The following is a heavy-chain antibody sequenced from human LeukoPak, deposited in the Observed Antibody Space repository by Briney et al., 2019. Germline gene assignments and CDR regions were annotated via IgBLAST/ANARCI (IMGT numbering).Heavy chain of an antibody. D-gene: IGHD6-6*01. CDR2: INHSGST. J-gene: IGHJ6*04. V-gene: IGHV4-34*01. CDR3: ARGDVAAREDV. Sequence: PSETLSLTCAVYGGSFSGYYWSWIRQPPGKGLEWIGEINHSGSTNYNPSLKSRVTISVDTSKNQFSLKLSSVTAADTAAYYCARGDVAAREDVWGKGTTVTVSS. CDR1: GGSFSGYY.